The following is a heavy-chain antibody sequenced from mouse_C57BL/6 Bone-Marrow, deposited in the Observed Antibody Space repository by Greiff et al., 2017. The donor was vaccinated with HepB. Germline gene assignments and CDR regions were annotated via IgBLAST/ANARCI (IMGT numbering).Heavy chain of an antibody. CDR2: IYPGDGDT. D-gene: IGHD1-1*01. Sequence: VQLQESGPELVKPGASVKISCKASGFAFSSSWMNWVKQRPGKGLEWIGRIYPGDGDTNYNWKFKGKATLTADKSSSTASLQLSSLTSEDSAVYFCARETHYYGSRFAFWGRGTRVTVSA. J-gene: IGHJ3*01. V-gene: IGHV1-82*01. CDR3: ARETHYYGSRFAF. CDR1: GFAFSSSW.